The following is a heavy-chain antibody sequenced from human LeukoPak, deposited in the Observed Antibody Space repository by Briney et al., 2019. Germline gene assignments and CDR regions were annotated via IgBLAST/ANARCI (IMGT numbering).Heavy chain of an antibody. D-gene: IGHD3-9*01. CDR1: GGSISSYY. Sequence: SETLSLTCTVSGGSISSYYWCWIRQPPGKGLEWIGYIYHSGSTNYNPSLKSRVTISVDTSKNQFSLKLSSVTAADTAVYYCASSYYDILTGYYGAYYWGQGTLVTVSS. V-gene: IGHV4-59*01. CDR3: ASSYYDILTGYYGAYY. J-gene: IGHJ4*02. CDR2: IYHSGST.